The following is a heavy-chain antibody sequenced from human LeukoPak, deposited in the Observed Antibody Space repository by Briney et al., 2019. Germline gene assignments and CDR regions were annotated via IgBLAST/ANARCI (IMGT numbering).Heavy chain of an antibody. CDR2: INTSGGST. CDR1: GYTFTNCY. J-gene: IGHJ6*02. D-gene: IGHD3-10*01. Sequence: ASVKVSCKASGYTFTNCYMYWVRQAPGQGLEWMGIINTSGGSTSYAQKLQGRVTMTRDTSTSTVYMELSSLRSEDTAVYYCARSYGSGSYYYYGMDVWGQGTTVTVSS. V-gene: IGHV1-46*01. CDR3: ARSYGSGSYYYYGMDV.